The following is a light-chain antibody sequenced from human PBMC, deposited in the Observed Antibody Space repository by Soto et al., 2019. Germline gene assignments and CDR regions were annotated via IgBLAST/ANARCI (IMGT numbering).Light chain of an antibody. J-gene: IGKJ4*01. Sequence: DIQMTQSPSTLSASVGDRVTITCRASQSISSWLAWYQQKPGKAPNLLIYKASSLESGVPSRFGGSGSGTECTLTISILQPDYFATYYCQQYNSYPLTFCGGTKGEIK. CDR3: QQYNSYPLT. V-gene: IGKV1-5*03. CDR2: KAS. CDR1: QSISSW.